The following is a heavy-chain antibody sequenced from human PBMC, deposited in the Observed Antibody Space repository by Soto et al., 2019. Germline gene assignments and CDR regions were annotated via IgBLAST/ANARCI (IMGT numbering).Heavy chain of an antibody. CDR2: IYYSGST. V-gene: IGHV4-61*01. CDR1: GGSVSSGSYY. J-gene: IGHJ4*02. Sequence: PSETLSLTCTVSGGSVSSGSYYWSWIRQPPGKGLEWIGYIYYSGSTNYNPSLKSRVTISVDTSKNQFSLKLSSVTAADTAVYYCARDSSGWYGGLDYWGQGTLVTVSS. D-gene: IGHD6-19*01. CDR3: ARDSSGWYGGLDY.